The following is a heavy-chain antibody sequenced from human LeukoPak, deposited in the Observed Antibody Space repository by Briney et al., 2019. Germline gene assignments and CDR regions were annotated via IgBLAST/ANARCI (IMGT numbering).Heavy chain of an antibody. CDR2: IIPIFGTA. J-gene: IGHJ4*02. CDR1: GGTFSSYA. CDR3: ARGPITYSSSWYFDY. Sequence: GASVKVSCKASGGTFSSYAISWVRQAPGQGLEWMGGIIPIFGTANYAQKFQGRVTITADESTSTAYMELSSLRSEDTAVYYCARGPITYSSSWYFDYWGQGTLSPSPQ. D-gene: IGHD6-13*01. V-gene: IGHV1-69*13.